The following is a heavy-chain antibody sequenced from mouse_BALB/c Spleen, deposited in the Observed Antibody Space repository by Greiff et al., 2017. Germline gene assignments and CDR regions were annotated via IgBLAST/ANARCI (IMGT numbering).Heavy chain of an antibody. V-gene: IGHV5-17*02. J-gene: IGHJ4*01. Sequence: DVKLVESGGGLVQPGGSRKLSCAASGFTFSSFGMHWVRQAPEKGLEWVAYISSGSSTIYYADTVKGRFTISRDNPKNTLFLQMTSLRSEDTAMYYCARSVYDYDDAMDYWGQGTSVTVSS. CDR2: ISSGSSTI. CDR1: GFTFSSFG. CDR3: ARSVYDYDDAMDY. D-gene: IGHD2-4*01.